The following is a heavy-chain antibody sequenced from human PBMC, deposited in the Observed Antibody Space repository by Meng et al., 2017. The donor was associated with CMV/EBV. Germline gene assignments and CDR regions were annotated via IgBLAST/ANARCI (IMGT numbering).Heavy chain of an antibody. CDR1: GYTFTGYY. V-gene: IGHV1-2*02. Sequence: ASVKVSCKASGYTFTGYYMHWVQQAPGQGLEWMGWINPNSGGTNYAQKFQGRVTMTRDTSISTAYMELSRLRSDDTAVYYCARVDCSSTSCYLRFDPWGQGTLVTVSS. J-gene: IGHJ5*02. CDR2: INPNSGGT. D-gene: IGHD2-2*01. CDR3: ARVDCSSTSCYLRFDP.